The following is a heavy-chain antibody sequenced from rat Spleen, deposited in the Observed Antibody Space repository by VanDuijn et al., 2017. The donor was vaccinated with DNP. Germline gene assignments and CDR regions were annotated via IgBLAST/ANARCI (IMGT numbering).Heavy chain of an antibody. CDR1: GFIFSDYY. D-gene: IGHD1-3*01. CDR2: ISSDGVST. J-gene: IGHJ2*01. Sequence: EVQLVESGGGLVQPGRSLKLSCAASGFIFSDYYMAWVRQAPTKGLEWVASISSDGVSTYYRDSVKGRFTISRDNAKSSLYLQMDSLRSEDTATYYCATDLNYGSFDWGQGVMVTVSS. V-gene: IGHV5-20*01. CDR3: ATDLNYGSFD.